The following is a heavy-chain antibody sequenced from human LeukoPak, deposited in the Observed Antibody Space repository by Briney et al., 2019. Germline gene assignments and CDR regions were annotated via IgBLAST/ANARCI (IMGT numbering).Heavy chain of an antibody. J-gene: IGHJ4*02. CDR2: ISSSGSSM. D-gene: IGHD4-17*01. CDR3: ARGHTAVTRHFDF. V-gene: IGHV3-48*03. CDR1: GFTFSSCE. Sequence: GGSLRLSCVASGFTFSSCEMNWVRQAPGKGLEWVSYISSSGSSMYYADSVKGRFAISRDNAKNSLYLQMNSLRAEDTAVYYCARGHTAVTRHFDFWGQGTLVTVSS.